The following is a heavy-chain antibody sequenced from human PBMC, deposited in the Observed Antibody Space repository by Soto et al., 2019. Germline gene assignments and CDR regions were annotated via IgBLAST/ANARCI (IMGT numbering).Heavy chain of an antibody. D-gene: IGHD3-3*01. CDR1: GGSISSGGYY. Sequence: PSETLSLTCTVSGGSISSGGYYWSWIRQHPGKGLEWIGYIYYSGSTYYNPSLKSRVTISVDTSKNQFSLKLSSVTAADTAVYYCARFWGGDPQDGMSVGAQGPTVPVSS. CDR3: ARFWGGDPQDGMSV. J-gene: IGHJ6*02. V-gene: IGHV4-31*03. CDR2: IYYSGST.